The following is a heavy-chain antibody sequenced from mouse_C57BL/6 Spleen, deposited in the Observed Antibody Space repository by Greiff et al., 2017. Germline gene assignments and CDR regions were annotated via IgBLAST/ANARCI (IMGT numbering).Heavy chain of an antibody. D-gene: IGHD1-1*01. V-gene: IGHV1-22*01. Sequence: EVQLQQSGPELVKPGASVKMSCKASGYTFTDYNMHWVKQSHGKSLEWIGYINPNNGGTSYNQKFKGKATLTVNKASSTAYMELRSLTSEDSAVYYGARGHGSSCFDYWGQGTTLTVSS. J-gene: IGHJ2*01. CDR1: GYTFTDYN. CDR2: INPNNGGT. CDR3: ARGHGSSCFDY.